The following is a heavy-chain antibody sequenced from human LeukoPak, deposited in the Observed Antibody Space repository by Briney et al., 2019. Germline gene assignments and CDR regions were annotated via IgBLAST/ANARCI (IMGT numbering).Heavy chain of an antibody. J-gene: IGHJ6*03. V-gene: IGHV4-39*01. Sequence: SETLPLTCTVSGGSISSSSYYWGWIRQPPGKGLEWIGSIYYGGSTYYNPSLKGRVTISVDTSKNQFALRLSSVTAADTAVYYCARTKLNHGYYYYYYMDVWGKGTTVTVSS. D-gene: IGHD1-14*01. CDR1: GGSISSSSYY. CDR3: ARTKLNHGYYYYYYMDV. CDR2: IYYGGST.